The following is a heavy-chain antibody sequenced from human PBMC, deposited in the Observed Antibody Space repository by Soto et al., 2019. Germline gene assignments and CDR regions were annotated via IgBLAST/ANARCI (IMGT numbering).Heavy chain of an antibody. J-gene: IGHJ5*02. CDR3: ARGATIFGVENWFDP. CDR2: INHSGST. V-gene: IGHV4-34*09. D-gene: IGHD3-3*01. Sequence: PSETLSLTCAVYGGSFSGYYWSWIRQPPGKGLEWIGEINHSGSTNYNPSLKSRVTISVDTSKNQFSLKLSSVTAADTAVYYCARGATIFGVENWFDPWGQGTLVTVSS. CDR1: GGSFSGYY.